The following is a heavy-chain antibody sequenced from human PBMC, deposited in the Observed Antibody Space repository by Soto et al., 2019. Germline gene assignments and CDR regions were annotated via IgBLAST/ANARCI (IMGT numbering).Heavy chain of an antibody. CDR2: INHSGST. Sequence: SETLSLTCAVYGGSFSGYYWSWIRQPPGKGLEWIGEINHSGSTNYNPSLKSRVTISVDTSKNQFSLKLSSVTAADTAVYYCARGRGGYDHRGTFDYWGQGTLVTVSS. CDR3: ARGRGGYDHRGTFDY. D-gene: IGHD5-12*01. J-gene: IGHJ4*02. V-gene: IGHV4-34*01. CDR1: GGSFSGYY.